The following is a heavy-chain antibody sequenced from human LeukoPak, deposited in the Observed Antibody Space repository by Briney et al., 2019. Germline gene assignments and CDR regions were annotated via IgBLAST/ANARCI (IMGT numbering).Heavy chain of an antibody. D-gene: IGHD6-13*01. J-gene: IGHJ3*02. Sequence: PSETLSLTCTVSGGSISSYYWSWIRQPAGKGLEWIGRIYTSGSANYNPSLKSRVTMSVDASKNQFSLKLSSVTAADTAVYYCAIDSSSWVGRAFDIWGQGTMVTVSS. CDR3: AIDSSSWVGRAFDI. CDR2: IYTSGSA. V-gene: IGHV4-4*07. CDR1: GGSISSYY.